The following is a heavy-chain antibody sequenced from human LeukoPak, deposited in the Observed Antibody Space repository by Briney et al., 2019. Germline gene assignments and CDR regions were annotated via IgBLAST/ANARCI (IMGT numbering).Heavy chain of an antibody. CDR3: ARGPTHFDY. V-gene: IGHV3-66*02. CDR2: IYSGGST. Sequence: PSETLSLTCTVPGGSVSSNYMSWVRQAPGKGLEWVSVIYSGGSTYYADSVKGRFTISRDNSKNTLYLQMNSLRAEDTAVYYCARGPTHFDYWGQGTLVTVSS. J-gene: IGHJ4*02. CDR1: GGSVSSNY.